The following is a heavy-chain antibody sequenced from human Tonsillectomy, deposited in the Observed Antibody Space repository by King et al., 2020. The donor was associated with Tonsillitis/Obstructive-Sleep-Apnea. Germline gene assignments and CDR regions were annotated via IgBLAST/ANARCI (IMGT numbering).Heavy chain of an antibody. CDR3: TRVGSGITAVYGIDV. D-gene: IGHD6-13*01. V-gene: IGHV3-49*04. CDR2: IRSKAYGGTT. Sequence: VQLVESGGGLVQPGRSLRLSCTASGFTFGDYAMNWVRQAPGKALEWVGFIRSKAYGGTTEYAASVKGRFTISRYDSKSIAYLQMNSLKTEDTAVYYCTRVGSGITAVYGIDVWGQGTTVTVSS. CDR1: GFTFGDYA. J-gene: IGHJ6*02.